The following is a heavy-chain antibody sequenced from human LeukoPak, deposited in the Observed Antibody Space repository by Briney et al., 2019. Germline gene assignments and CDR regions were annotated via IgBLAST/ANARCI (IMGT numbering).Heavy chain of an antibody. CDR2: INSDGSDS. J-gene: IGHJ3*02. D-gene: IGHD3-16*01. Sequence: PPGGSLRPSCAASGFTFSSYWMHWVRQAPGKGLVWVSRINSDGSDSIYADSVKGRFTVSRDNAENTVYLQMHSLRAEDTALYYCARGGVFHGFDIWGQGTMVAVSS. CDR3: ARGGVFHGFDI. V-gene: IGHV3-74*01. CDR1: GFTFSSYW.